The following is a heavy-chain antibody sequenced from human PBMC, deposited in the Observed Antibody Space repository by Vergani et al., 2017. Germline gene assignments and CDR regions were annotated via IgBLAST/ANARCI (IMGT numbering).Heavy chain of an antibody. V-gene: IGHV4-38-2*02. CDR3: ARDXPPGGGTTYGWFDP. CDR2: IYHTGSA. J-gene: IGHJ5*02. CDR1: GYSITSGYY. Sequence: QVQLLESGPGLLKPSETLALTCSVSGYSITSGYYWGWIRQPPGRGLEWIGSIYHTGSAYYNPSLKSRVTVSVDTSMNQFSLKLSSVTAADTAVYYCARDXPPGGGTTYGWFDPWGQGTLVTVSS. D-gene: IGHD1-7*01.